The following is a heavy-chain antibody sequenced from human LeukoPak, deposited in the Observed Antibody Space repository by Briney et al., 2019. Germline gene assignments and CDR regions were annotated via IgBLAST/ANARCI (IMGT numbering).Heavy chain of an antibody. CDR3: ARQEGGIVGPY. J-gene: IGHJ4*02. V-gene: IGHV4-4*07. CDR2: IYTGGST. D-gene: IGHD1-26*01. Sequence: SETLSLTCTVSGGSLNSYFWTWVRQPAGKGLEWIGRIYTGGSTNYNPSLKSRVTMSVDTSKNQFSLKLSSVTAADTAVYYCARQEGGIVGPYWGQGTLVTVSS. CDR1: GGSLNSYF.